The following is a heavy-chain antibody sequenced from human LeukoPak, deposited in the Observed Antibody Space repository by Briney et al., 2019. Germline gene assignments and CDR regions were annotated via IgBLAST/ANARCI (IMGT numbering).Heavy chain of an antibody. V-gene: IGHV3-23*01. Sequence: GGSLRLSCAASGFIFSSYGMSWARQAPGKGLEWVSAISGSGGSTYYADSVKGRFTISRDNSKNTLSLQMNSLRAEDTAVYYFAKDRRSCSGGNCYGMDVWGQGTTVTVSS. CDR1: GFIFSSYG. CDR2: ISGSGGST. D-gene: IGHD2-15*01. CDR3: AKDRRSCSGGNCYGMDV. J-gene: IGHJ6*02.